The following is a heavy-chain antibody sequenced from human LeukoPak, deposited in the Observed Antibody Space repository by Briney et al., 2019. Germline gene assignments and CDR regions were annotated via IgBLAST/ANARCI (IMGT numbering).Heavy chain of an antibody. CDR1: GGSISSYY. J-gene: IGHJ3*02. D-gene: IGHD6-19*01. V-gene: IGHV4-4*07. Sequence: PSETLSLTCTVSGGSISSYYWSWIRQPAGKGLEWIGRIYTSGSTNYNPSLKSRVTMSVDTSKNQFSLKLSSVTAADTAVYYCARDPTELPQEGIAVAGVSNAFDIWGQGTMVTVSS. CDR2: IYTSGST. CDR3: ARDPTELPQEGIAVAGVSNAFDI.